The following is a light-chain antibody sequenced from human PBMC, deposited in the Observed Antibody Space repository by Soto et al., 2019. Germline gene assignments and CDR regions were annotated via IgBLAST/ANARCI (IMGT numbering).Light chain of an antibody. CDR2: GTS. Sequence: EIVMTQSPATLSVSPGERATLSCRASQSVRSNLAWYQQKPGQAPRLLIYGTSTRATGIPARFSGSGSGTEFTLTISSLQSEDFAVYYCQQYNNWTPWTFGQGTKVEIK. CDR3: QQYNNWTPWT. CDR1: QSVRSN. J-gene: IGKJ1*01. V-gene: IGKV3-15*01.